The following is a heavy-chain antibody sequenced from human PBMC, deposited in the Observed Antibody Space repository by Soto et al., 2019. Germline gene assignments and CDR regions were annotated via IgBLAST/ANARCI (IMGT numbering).Heavy chain of an antibody. CDR2: INWNGGST. CDR3: ARVDPPGFH. J-gene: IGHJ4*02. CDR1: GFTFDAYG. V-gene: IGHV3-20*04. D-gene: IGHD3-10*01. Sequence: EVQLVASGGGVVRPGESMSLYCETSGFTFDAYGMSWVRQAPGKGLEWVSGINWNGGSTGYTDSVKGRFTIPRDNAKNSLYLQMNCLRSEDTALYYCARVDPPGFHWGQGTLVTVSS.